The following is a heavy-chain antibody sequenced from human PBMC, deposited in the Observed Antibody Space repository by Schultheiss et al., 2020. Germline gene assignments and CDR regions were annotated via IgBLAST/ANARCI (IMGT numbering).Heavy chain of an antibody. V-gene: IGHV3-30*18. D-gene: IGHD2-2*01. CDR2: ISYDGSNK. CDR1: GFTFSSYG. Sequence: GGSLRLSCAASGFTFSSYGMHWVRQAPGKGLEWVAVISYDGSNKYYADSVKGRFTISRDNSKNTLYLQMNSLRAEDTAVYYCAKDEQIVVVPAAMIWKQYYYGSGPDYWGQGTLVTVSS. J-gene: IGHJ4*02. CDR3: AKDEQIVVVPAAMIWKQYYYGSGPDY.